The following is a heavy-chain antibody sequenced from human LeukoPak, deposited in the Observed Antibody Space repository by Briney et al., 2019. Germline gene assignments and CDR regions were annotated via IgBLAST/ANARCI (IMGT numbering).Heavy chain of an antibody. V-gene: IGHV4-39*01. CDR1: GGSISSNNYY. D-gene: IGHD3-10*01. J-gene: IGHJ4*02. CDR3: ARYVVSGAGKYYFDY. CDR2: INYGGTT. Sequence: SETLSLTCTVSGGSISSNNYYWSWIRQPPGREMEWIASINYGGTTYYNPSLKSRVTISVDTSKNQFSLRLSSVTAADTALYLCARYVVSGAGKYYFDYWARDPWSPSPQ.